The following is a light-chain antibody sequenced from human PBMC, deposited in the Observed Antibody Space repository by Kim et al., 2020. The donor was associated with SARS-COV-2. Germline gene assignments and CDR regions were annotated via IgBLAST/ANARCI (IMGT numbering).Light chain of an antibody. V-gene: IGLV6-57*01. J-gene: IGLJ2*01. CDR1: GGSIASNY. Sequence: TGTTSCTRSGGSIASNYVQWYQQRPGSSPTTVIYEDKQRPSGVPDRFSGSIDSSANSASLPISGLKTEDEADYYCQSYDSGKPHVVLGGGTRLTV. CDR2: EDK. CDR3: QSYDSGKPHVV.